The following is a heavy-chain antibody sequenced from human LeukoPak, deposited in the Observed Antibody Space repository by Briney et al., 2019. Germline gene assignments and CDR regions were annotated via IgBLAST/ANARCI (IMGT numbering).Heavy chain of an antibody. Sequence: VASVKVSCKASGYTFTSYDINWVRQATGQGLEWMGWMNPNRGNTGYAQKVQGRVTMTRNTSISTAYMELSSLRSEDTAVYYCARGGRWWLRRGAVYWGQGTLVTVSS. J-gene: IGHJ4*02. D-gene: IGHD5-12*01. CDR2: MNPNRGNT. V-gene: IGHV1-8*01. CDR3: ARGGRWWLRRGAVY. CDR1: GYTFTSYD.